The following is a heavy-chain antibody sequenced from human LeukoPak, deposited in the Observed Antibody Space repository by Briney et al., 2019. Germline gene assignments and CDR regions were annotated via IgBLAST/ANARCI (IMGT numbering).Heavy chain of an antibody. V-gene: IGHV3-30-3*01. CDR3: ARDPREYSSSWVYYYYGMYV. D-gene: IGHD6-6*01. CDR2: ISYDGSNK. CDR1: GFTFSSYA. J-gene: IGHJ6*02. Sequence: GGSLRLSCAASGFTFSSYAMHWVRQAPGKGLEWVAVISYDGSNKYYADSVKGRFTISRDNSKNTLYLQMNSLRAEDTAVYYCARDPREYSSSWVYYYYGMYVWGQGTTVTVSS.